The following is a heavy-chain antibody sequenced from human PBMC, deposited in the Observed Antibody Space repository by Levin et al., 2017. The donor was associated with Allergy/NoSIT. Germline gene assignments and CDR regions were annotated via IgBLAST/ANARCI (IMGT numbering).Heavy chain of an antibody. V-gene: IGHV3-74*01. J-gene: IGHJ4*02. CDR2: INSDGVST. CDR1: GFTFSSYW. CDR3: AKGGTRVIDY. D-gene: IGHD3-16*01. Sequence: GGSLRLSCAASGFTFSSYWMHWVRQAPGKGLVWVARINSDGVSTTYADSVKGRFTISRDNAKNTLNLQMNSLRAEDTAVYYCAKGGTRVIDYWGQGTLVTVSS.